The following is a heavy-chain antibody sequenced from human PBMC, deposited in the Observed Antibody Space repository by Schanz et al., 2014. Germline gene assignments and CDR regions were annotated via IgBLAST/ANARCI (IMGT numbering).Heavy chain of an antibody. CDR1: GFTFRSYG. CDR3: ARGIITMVRGGDVGAFDI. V-gene: IGHV3-33*01. CDR2: ISYDGSGK. Sequence: QVQLVESGGGVVQPGRSLRLSCAASGFTFRSYGMHWVRQAPGKGLEWVALISYDGSGKNHADSVQGRFTISRDNSKNALYLQMDSLRAEDTAVYYCARGIITMVRGGDVGAFDIWGQGTMVTVSS. J-gene: IGHJ3*02. D-gene: IGHD3-10*01.